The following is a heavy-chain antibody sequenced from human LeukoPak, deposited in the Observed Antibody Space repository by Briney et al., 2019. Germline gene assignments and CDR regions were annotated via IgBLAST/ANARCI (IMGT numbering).Heavy chain of an antibody. CDR1: GGSISSNSYY. D-gene: IGHD6-13*01. CDR3: ARAGYSSSWYSGQYFQH. J-gene: IGHJ1*01. CDR2: IYYSGST. Sequence: SETLSLTCTVSGGSISSNSYYWGWIRQPPGKGLEWIGSIYYSGSTYYNPSLKSRVTISVDTSKNQFSLKLSSVTAADTAVYYCARAGYSSSWYSGQYFQHWGQGTLVTVSS. V-gene: IGHV4-39*07.